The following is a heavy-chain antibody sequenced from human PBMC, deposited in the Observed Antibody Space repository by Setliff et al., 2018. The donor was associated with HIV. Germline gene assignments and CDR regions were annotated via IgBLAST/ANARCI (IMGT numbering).Heavy chain of an antibody. CDR1: TESLTRYD. CDR2: IDDSGSI. V-gene: IGHV4-34*01. Sequence: SETLSLTCAVYTESLTRYDWAWIRQSPEKGLEWIGEIDDSGSIIYNPSLQSRVTMSVDTSKNQFSLKVRSLTAADTGLYYCAGVKSIKTTLVHLWPRFDLWGQGTQVTVSS. CDR3: AGVKSIKTTLVHLWPRFDL. J-gene: IGHJ5*02. D-gene: IGHD3-10*01.